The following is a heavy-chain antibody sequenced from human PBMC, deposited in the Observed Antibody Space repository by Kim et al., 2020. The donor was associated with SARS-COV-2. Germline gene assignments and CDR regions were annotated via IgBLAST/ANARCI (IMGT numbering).Heavy chain of an antibody. Sequence: ASVKVSCKVSGYTLIELSMHWVRQAPGKGLEWMGGFDPEDAETIYAQKFQGRVTMTKDTSTDTAYMELSSLRSEDTAGYDCATGPVITMRLNDWFDPWGQ. CDR1: GYTLIELS. D-gene: IGHD3-22*01. CDR3: ATGPVITMRLNDWFDP. CDR2: FDPEDAET. J-gene: IGHJ5*02. V-gene: IGHV1-24*01.